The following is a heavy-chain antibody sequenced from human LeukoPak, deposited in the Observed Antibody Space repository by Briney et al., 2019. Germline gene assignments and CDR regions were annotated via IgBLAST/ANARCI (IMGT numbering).Heavy chain of an antibody. J-gene: IGHJ4*02. CDR2: IIPIFGIA. V-gene: IGHV1-69*05. CDR1: GGTFSSYA. CDR3: ARHYDSSGYSLTAFDY. D-gene: IGHD3-22*01. Sequence: SVKVSCKASGGTFSSYAISWVRQAPGQGLEWTGGIIPIFGIANYAQKFQGRVTITTDESTSTAYMELGSLRSEDTAVYYCARHYDSSGYSLTAFDYWGQGTLVTVSS.